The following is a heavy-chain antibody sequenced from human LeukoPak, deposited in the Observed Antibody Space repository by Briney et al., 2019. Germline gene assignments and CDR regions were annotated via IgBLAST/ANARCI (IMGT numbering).Heavy chain of an antibody. J-gene: IGHJ4*02. CDR2: INHSGST. D-gene: IGHD1-26*01. V-gene: IGHV4-39*07. CDR1: GGSISSSSYY. CDR3: ASMSGSNDY. Sequence: SETLSLTCTVSGGSISSSSYYWGWIRQPPGKGLEWIGEINHSGSTNYNPSLKSRVTISVDTSKNQFSLKLSSVTAADTAVYYCASMSGSNDYWGQGTLVTVSS.